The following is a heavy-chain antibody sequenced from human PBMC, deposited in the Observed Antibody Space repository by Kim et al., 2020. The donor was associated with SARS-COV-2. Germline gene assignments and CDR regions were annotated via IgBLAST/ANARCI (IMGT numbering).Heavy chain of an antibody. CDR2: ISAYNGNT. CDR3: AGGGGSPGDYYYGMDV. Sequence: ASVKVSCKASGYTFTSYGISWVRQAPGQGLEWMGWISAYNGNTNYAQKLQGRVTMTTDTSTSTAYMELRSLRSDDTAVYYCAGGGGSPGDYYYGMDVWGQGTTVTVSS. J-gene: IGHJ6*02. V-gene: IGHV1-18*01. D-gene: IGHD2-15*01. CDR1: GYTFTSYG.